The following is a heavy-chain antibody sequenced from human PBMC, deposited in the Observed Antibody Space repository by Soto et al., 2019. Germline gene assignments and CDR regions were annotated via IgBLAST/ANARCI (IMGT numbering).Heavy chain of an antibody. J-gene: IGHJ5*02. CDR2: VNPKSGNT. D-gene: IGHD2-2*02. Sequence: QVQLVQSGAEVKKPGASVKVSCKASGYSFSTYDINWVRQAAGQGLEWMGWVNPKSGNTDDAQRFRGRVTMTGNTSISTAYMELSALTPEDTAVYYCARPYCDSTSCYTDWFDPWGQGTLVTVSS. CDR3: ARPYCDSTSCYTDWFDP. CDR1: GYSFSTYD. V-gene: IGHV1-8*01.